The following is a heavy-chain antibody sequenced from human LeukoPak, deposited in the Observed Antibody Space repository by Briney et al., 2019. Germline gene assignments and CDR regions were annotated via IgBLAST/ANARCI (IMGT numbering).Heavy chain of an antibody. CDR2: IATAGEI. D-gene: IGHD6-13*01. J-gene: IGHJ2*01. CDR1: GFTFRSYD. CDR3: ARAAYSSTWYSRYFDL. V-gene: IGHV3-13*01. Sequence: GGSLRLSCAASGFTFRSYDMHWVRQATGKGLEWVSGIATAGEIYYPGSVKGRFTISRENANNSLCLQMNILRAGDTVVYYCARAAYSSTWYSRYFDLWGRGTLVTVSS.